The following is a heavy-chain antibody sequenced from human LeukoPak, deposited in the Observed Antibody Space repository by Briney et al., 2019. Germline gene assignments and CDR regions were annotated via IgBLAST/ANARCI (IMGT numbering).Heavy chain of an antibody. J-gene: IGHJ6*03. CDR3: ARQQEGFGELLPYYYYYMDV. V-gene: IGHV1-8*01. CDR1: GYTFTSYD. D-gene: IGHD3-10*01. Sequence: ASVKVSCKASGYTFTSYDINWVRQATGQGLEWMGWMNPNSGSTGYAQKFQGRVTMTRNTSISTAYMELSSLRSEDTAVYYCARQQEGFGELLPYYYYYMDVWGKGTTVTVSS. CDR2: MNPNSGST.